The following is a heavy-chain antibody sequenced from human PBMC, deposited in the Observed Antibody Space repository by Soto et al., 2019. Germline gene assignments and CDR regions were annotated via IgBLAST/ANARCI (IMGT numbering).Heavy chain of an antibody. CDR2: IIPIFGTA. Sequence: GASVKVSCKASGGTFSSYAISWVRQAPGQGLEWMGGIIPIFGTANYAQKFQGRVTITADESTSTAYMELSSLRSEDTAVYYCARDDLGIVATIFVYWGQGTQVTVSS. CDR1: GGTFSSYA. J-gene: IGHJ4*02. V-gene: IGHV1-69*13. D-gene: IGHD5-12*01. CDR3: ARDDLGIVATIFVY.